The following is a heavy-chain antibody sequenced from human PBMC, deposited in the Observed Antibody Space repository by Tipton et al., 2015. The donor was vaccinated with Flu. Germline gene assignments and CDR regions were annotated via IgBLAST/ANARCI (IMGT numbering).Heavy chain of an antibody. CDR1: GGSLSSFY. V-gene: IGHV4-4*07. J-gene: IGHJ3*02. D-gene: IGHD2-2*01. CDR3: ARAMGYCSTISCSEAFDI. Sequence: TLSLTCTVSGGSLSSFYWSWIRQPAGKGLEWIGRIYSSGITKYNPSLKSRVTMSVDTSKNQFSLSLNSVTAADTAVYFCARAMGYCSTISCSEAFDIWGQGTMVTVSS. CDR2: IYSSGIT.